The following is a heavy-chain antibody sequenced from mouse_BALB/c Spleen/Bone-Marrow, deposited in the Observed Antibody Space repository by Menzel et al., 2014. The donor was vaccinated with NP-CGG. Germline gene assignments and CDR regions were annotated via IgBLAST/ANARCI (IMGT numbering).Heavy chain of an antibody. CDR3: ARPYYRYLYFDY. CDR2: INPDSSAI. Sequence: DVMLVESGGGLVQPGGSLKLSCAASGFDFSRYWMNWVRQAPGKGLEWIGEINPDSSAIIYTPSLKDKFIIPRDNAKNTLFLQMSEVRSEDTALYYCARPYYRYLYFDYWGQGTTLTVSS. CDR1: GFDFSRYW. J-gene: IGHJ2*01. D-gene: IGHD2-14*01. V-gene: IGHV4-1*02.